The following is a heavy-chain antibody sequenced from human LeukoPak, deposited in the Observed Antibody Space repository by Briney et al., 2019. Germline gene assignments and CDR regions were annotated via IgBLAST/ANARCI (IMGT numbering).Heavy chain of an antibody. V-gene: IGHV4-31*03. CDR1: GGSISSDGYY. D-gene: IGHD4-17*01. CDR3: ATETTVTTFGFDP. Sequence: SETLSLTCTVSGGSISSDGYYWSWIRQHPGKGLEWIGYIYYSGSTYYNPSLKSRVTISVDTSKNQFSLKLSSVTAADTAVYYCATETTVTTFGFDPWGQGTLVTVSS. J-gene: IGHJ5*02. CDR2: IYYSGST.